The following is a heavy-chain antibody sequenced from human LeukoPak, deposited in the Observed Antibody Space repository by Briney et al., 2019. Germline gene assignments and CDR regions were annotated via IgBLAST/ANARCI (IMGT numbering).Heavy chain of an antibody. CDR1: GCSFRTYD. V-gene: IGHV3-30*02. J-gene: IGHJ6*03. D-gene: IGHD3-3*01. CDR3: AKSWSGYYHYYMDV. CDR2: IGNDGTNR. Sequence: GGTLRLSCAASGCSFRTYDLHWLLHAPGKALLWVAAIGNDGTNRNHVDAVKGRFTISRDNSKNTVLLQMDSLRPEDTAIYYCAKSWSGYYHYYMDVWGTGTTVTVSS.